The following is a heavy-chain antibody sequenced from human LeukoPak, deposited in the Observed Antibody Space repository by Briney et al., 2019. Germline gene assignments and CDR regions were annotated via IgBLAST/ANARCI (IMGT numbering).Heavy chain of an antibody. Sequence: GGSLRLSCAASGFTFSSYGMHWVRQAPGKGLEWVAVISYDGSNKYYADSVKGRFTISRDNSKNTLYLQMNSRRAEDTAVYYCAKGRDSRDFDYWGQGTLVTVSS. V-gene: IGHV3-30*18. J-gene: IGHJ4*02. CDR1: GFTFSSYG. D-gene: IGHD6-13*01. CDR3: AKGRDSRDFDY. CDR2: ISYDGSNK.